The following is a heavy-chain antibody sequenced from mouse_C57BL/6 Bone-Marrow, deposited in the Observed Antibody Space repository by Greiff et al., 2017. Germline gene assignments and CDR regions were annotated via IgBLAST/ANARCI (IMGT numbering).Heavy chain of an antibody. CDR3: TRGSIYYGGSPFAY. CDR2: IHPNSGST. V-gene: IGHV1-64*01. J-gene: IGHJ3*01. D-gene: IGHD1-1*01. CDR1: GYTFTSYW. Sequence: QVQLQQPGAELVKPGASVKLSCKASGYTFTSYWMHWVKQRPGQGLEWIGMIHPNSGSTNYNEKFKSKATLTVDKSSSTAYMQLSSLTSEDSAFYQCTRGSIYYGGSPFAYWGQGTLVTVSA.